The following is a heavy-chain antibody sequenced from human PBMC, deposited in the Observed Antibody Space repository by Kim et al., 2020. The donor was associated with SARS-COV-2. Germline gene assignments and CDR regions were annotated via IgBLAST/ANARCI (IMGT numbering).Heavy chain of an antibody. V-gene: IGHV1-18*04. D-gene: IGHD3-10*01. CDR2: ISAYNGNT. Sequence: ASVKVSCKASGYTFTSYGISWVRQAPGQGLEWMGWISAYNGNTNYAQKLQGRVTMTTDTSTSTAYMELRSLRSDDTAVYYCARTDQDLLLWFGELSYYGMDVWGQGTTVTVSS. J-gene: IGHJ6*02. CDR3: ARTDQDLLLWFGELSYYGMDV. CDR1: GYTFTSYG.